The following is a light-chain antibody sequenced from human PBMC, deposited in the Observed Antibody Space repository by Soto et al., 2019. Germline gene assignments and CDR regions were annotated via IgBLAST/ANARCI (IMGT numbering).Light chain of an antibody. CDR1: QDIGNW. J-gene: IGKJ5*01. V-gene: IGKV1-12*01. Sequence: DIQVTQSPPSMAASVGDIVTVTCRAIQDIGNWMTWYQQKPGKAPKLLIYSASTLVRGVPSRFSGSGSGTESTLTISGLQPEDSLTYYCQQAKSFPITFGQGTRL. CDR3: QQAKSFPIT. CDR2: SAS.